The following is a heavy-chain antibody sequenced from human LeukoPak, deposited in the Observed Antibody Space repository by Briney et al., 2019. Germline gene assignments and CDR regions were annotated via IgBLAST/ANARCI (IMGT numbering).Heavy chain of an antibody. V-gene: IGHV1-24*01. CDR2: VDPEDGET. CDR1: GYSLTDLS. Sequence: GASVKVSCKVSGYSLTDLSMHWVRQAPGEGLEWMGGVDPEDGETNYAQKFQGRVVMTEDTSTNTAYMELTSLRSEDTAVYYCARAGSAGDFQHWGQGTLVTVSS. D-gene: IGHD1-26*01. CDR3: ARAGSAGDFQH. J-gene: IGHJ1*01.